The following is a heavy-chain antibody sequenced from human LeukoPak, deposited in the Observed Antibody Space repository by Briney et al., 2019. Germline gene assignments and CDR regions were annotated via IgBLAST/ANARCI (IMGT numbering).Heavy chain of an antibody. J-gene: IGHJ4*02. CDR2: IKRDGTEK. D-gene: IGHD3-22*01. CDR3: ARDPSKFDASGYEFDY. V-gene: IGHV3-7*01. Sequence: GGSLRLSCAASGFTFSNYGMSWVRQAPGKGLEWVATIKRDGTEKYYVDSVKGRFTISRDNAENSLYLQTNSLRAEDTAVYYCARDPSKFDASGYEFDYWGQGTLVTVSS. CDR1: GFTFSNYG.